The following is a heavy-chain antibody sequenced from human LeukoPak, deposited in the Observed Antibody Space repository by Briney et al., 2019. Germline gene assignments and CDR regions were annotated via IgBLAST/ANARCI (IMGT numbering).Heavy chain of an antibody. CDR1: GGSISSGGYY. CDR2: IYHSGST. D-gene: IGHD1-26*01. V-gene: IGHV4-30-2*01. Sequence: SETLSLTCTVSGGSISSGGYYWSWIRQPPGKGLEWIGYIYHSGSTYYNPSLKSRVTISVDRCKNQFSLKLSSVTAADTAVYYCARGLTVGWIDYWGQGTLVTVSS. J-gene: IGHJ4*02. CDR3: ARGLTVGWIDY.